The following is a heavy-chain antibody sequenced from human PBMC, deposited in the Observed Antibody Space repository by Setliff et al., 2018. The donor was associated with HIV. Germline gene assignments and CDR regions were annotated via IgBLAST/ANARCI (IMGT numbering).Heavy chain of an antibody. Sequence: SVKVSCKASGGTFNSYAISWVRQAPGQGLEWMGKTIPILSVANYAQKFQGRVTLTADESTSTAYMELRRLTFDDTAVYYCARDVEHMMDVWGQGTTVTVSS. CDR2: TIPILSVA. CDR1: GGTFNSYA. CDR3: ARDVEHMMDV. V-gene: IGHV1-69*04. J-gene: IGHJ6*02.